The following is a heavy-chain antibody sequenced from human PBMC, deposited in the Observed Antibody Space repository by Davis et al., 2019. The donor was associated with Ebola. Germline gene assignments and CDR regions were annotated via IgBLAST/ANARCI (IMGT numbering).Heavy chain of an antibody. Sequence: PGGSLRPSCPPSAFSSLSFTMNWVRQAPGKGLEWVSYIGTRGDPTVYADSVKGRFTVSRDDANNSLSLLMNSLRDEDTAIYYCVRDYLFALDIWGQGTMVTVSS. CDR3: VRDYLFALDI. V-gene: IGHV3-48*02. CDR1: AFSSLSFT. J-gene: IGHJ3*02. CDR2: IGTRGDPT.